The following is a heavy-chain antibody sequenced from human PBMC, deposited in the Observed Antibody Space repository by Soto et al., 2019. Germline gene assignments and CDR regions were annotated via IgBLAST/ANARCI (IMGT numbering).Heavy chain of an antibody. CDR2: MSPHSGNT. Sequence: ASVKVSCKASGYSFTSFDINWVRQTTGQGLEWMGWMSPHSGNTGYAQRFQGRVTMTWDTSISTAFMELSSLRSDDTALYYCARGGRNNPFDQWGQGTLVNVS. V-gene: IGHV1-8*01. CDR3: ARGGRNNPFDQ. J-gene: IGHJ5*02. CDR1: GYSFTSFD. D-gene: IGHD1-20*01.